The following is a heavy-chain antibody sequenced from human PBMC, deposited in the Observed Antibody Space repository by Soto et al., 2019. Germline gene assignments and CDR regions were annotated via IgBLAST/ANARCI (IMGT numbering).Heavy chain of an antibody. CDR2: FDPEDGET. CDR1: GYTLTELS. J-gene: IGHJ4*02. CDR3: ATVMMGASPVSDY. Sequence: AASVKVSCKVSGYTLTELSMHWVRQAPGKGLEWMGGFDPEDGETIYAQKFQGRVTMTEDTSTDTAYMELSSLRSEDTAVYYCATVMMGASPVSDYWGQGTLVTVSS. D-gene: IGHD1-26*01. V-gene: IGHV1-24*01.